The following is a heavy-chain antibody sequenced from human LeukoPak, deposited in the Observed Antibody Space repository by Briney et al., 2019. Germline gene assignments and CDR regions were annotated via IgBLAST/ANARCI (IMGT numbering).Heavy chain of an antibody. D-gene: IGHD1-14*01. CDR2: IYSDGST. CDR1: GFTVTTNY. V-gene: IGHV3-53*01. Sequence: PGGSLRLSCAASGFTVTTNYMSWVRQAPGKELEWVSVIYSDGSTYYADSVKGRFTISIDNSKNTLYLQMNSLRAEDTAVYYCTKAPQPTVALFDYWGQGTLVTVSS. J-gene: IGHJ4*02. CDR3: TKAPQPTVALFDY.